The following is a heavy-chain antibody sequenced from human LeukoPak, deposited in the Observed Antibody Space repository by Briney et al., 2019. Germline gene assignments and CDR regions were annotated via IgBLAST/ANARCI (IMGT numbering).Heavy chain of an antibody. J-gene: IGHJ4*02. CDR2: ISSEGGST. V-gene: IGHV3-64D*09. D-gene: IGHD4-23*01. CDR3: VKDRWVDY. Sequence: GGSLRLSCSASGFTFSSYAMHWVRQAPGEGLEYVSSISSEGGSTYYADSVKGRFTISRDNSKNTLYLQMSSLRAEDTALYYCVKDRWVDYWGQGTLVTVSS. CDR1: GFTFSSYA.